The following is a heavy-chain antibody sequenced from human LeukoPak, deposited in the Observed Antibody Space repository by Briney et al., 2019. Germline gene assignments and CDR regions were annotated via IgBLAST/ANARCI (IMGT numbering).Heavy chain of an antibody. Sequence: GGSLRLSCAASGFTFSSYAMSWVRQAPGKGLEWVSAISSSGGSTYYADSVKGRFTISRDNSKNTLYLQMNSLRAEDTAVYYCAKEGVGGFYYDSSGYYYFDYWGQGTLVTVSS. CDR3: AKEGVGGFYYDSSGYYYFDY. V-gene: IGHV3-23*01. D-gene: IGHD3-22*01. CDR1: GFTFSSYA. J-gene: IGHJ4*02. CDR2: ISSSGGST.